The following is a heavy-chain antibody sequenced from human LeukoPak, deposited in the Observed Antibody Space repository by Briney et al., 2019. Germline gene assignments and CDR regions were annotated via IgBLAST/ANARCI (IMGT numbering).Heavy chain of an antibody. CDR1: GFTFSDYY. CDR2: ISSSGSTI. V-gene: IGHV3-11*01. D-gene: IGHD2-15*01. Sequence: GGSLRLSCAASGFTFSDYYMSWIRQAPGKGLEWVSYISSSGSTIYYADSVKGRLTISRDNAKNSLYLQMNSLRAEDTAVYYCARDRCSGGSCEYYGMDVWGQGTTVTVSS. J-gene: IGHJ6*02. CDR3: ARDRCSGGSCEYYGMDV.